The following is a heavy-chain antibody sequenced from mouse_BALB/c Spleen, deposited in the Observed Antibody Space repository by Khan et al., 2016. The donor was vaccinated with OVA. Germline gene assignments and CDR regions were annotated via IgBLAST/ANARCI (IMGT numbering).Heavy chain of an antibody. CDR1: GFTFSSYS. Sequence: VQLQQSGGDLVKPGGSLKLSCAASGFTFSSYSMSWVRQTPDKRLEWVASISSSGDYTYYPDIVKGRFTISRDNAKNTLYLEMSSLKSEDTAMYYCASHLTGSFAYWGQGTLVTVSA. J-gene: IGHJ3*01. V-gene: IGHV5-6*01. CDR3: ASHLTGSFAY. CDR2: ISSSGDYT. D-gene: IGHD4-1*01.